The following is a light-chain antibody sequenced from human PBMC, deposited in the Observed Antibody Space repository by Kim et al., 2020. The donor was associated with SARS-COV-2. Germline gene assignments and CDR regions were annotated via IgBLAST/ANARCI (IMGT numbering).Light chain of an antibody. V-gene: IGLV1-44*01. CDR1: GSNIGSNT. CDR3: ATWDDSLNGPA. CDR2: GDN. J-gene: IGLJ2*01. Sequence: QLVLTQPPSASGTPGQRVTFSCSGSGSNIGSNTVAWYQQLPGTAPKLLIYGDNQRPSGVPDRFSGSKSATSASLAITGLQSGDEADYYCATWDDSLNGPAFGGGTKVTVL.